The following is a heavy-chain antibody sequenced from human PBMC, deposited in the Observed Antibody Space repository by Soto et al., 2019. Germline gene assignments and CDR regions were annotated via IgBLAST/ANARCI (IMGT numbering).Heavy chain of an antibody. Sequence: QVQLQESGPGLVKPSQTLSLTCTVSGGSISSGGYYWSWIRQHPGKGLEWIGYIYYSGSTYYNPSLKSRVTLAVDTSKNQFSLKLSSVTAADTAVYYCAGAGGLVPAEYYYYYYMDVWGKGTTVTVSS. CDR2: IYYSGST. CDR3: AGAGGLVPAEYYYYYYMDV. CDR1: GGSISSGGYY. V-gene: IGHV4-31*03. J-gene: IGHJ6*03. D-gene: IGHD2-2*01.